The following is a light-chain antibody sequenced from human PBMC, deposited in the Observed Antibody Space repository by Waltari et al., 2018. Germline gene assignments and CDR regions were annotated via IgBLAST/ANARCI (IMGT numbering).Light chain of an antibody. CDR3: YSTADNNWV. Sequence: SYELTQPSSVSVSPGQTATITCSGAVLAKKYGRWLQQKPGQAPVVVIYKGSERPSGIPDRFSGSDSGATVTLTITGAQFEDEADYYCYSTADNNWVFGGGTKLTVL. CDR1: VLAKKY. V-gene: IGLV3-27*01. J-gene: IGLJ3*02. CDR2: KGS.